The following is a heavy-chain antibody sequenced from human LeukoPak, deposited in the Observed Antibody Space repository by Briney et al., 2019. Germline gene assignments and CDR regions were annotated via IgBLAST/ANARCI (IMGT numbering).Heavy chain of an antibody. J-gene: IGHJ4*02. Sequence: GGSLRLSCAASGFTFSSYAMHWVRQAPGKGLEWVAVISYDGSNKYYADSVKGRFTISRDNSKNTLYLQMNSLRAEDTAVYYCARLVSDSSGYYNFDYWGQGTLVTVSS. V-gene: IGHV3-30-3*01. D-gene: IGHD3-22*01. CDR3: ARLVSDSSGYYNFDY. CDR2: ISYDGSNK. CDR1: GFTFSSYA.